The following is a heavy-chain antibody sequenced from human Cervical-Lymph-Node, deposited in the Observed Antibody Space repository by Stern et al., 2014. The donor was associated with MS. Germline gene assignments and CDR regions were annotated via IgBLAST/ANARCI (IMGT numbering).Heavy chain of an antibody. J-gene: IGHJ5*02. CDR1: GGTFSKFP. V-gene: IGHV1-69*01. D-gene: IGHD6-13*01. CDR2: IFPCFGTP. CDR3: ALSSETSDRWYSLGYDL. Sequence: VQLLESGAEVTKPGSSVKVSCKASGGTFSKFPSSWVRQAPGQGLEWMGGIFPCFGTPTYAHEFRGRVTITAYVSTSTVYMELSSLRSDDTAVYYCALSSETSDRWYSLGYDLWGQGTLVTVSS.